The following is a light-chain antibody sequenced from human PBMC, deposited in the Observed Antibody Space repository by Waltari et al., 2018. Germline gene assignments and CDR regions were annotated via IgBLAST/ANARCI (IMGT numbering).Light chain of an antibody. V-gene: IGKV3-15*01. CDR2: VAS. CDR3: QHYYNWPPWT. Sequence: ETVMTQSPATLSLSTGERATLSCRDSQSVRSDVAWYQQNPGQAPRLLIYVASTRATGIPARFSGSGSGTEFTLTISSLQSEDFAVYYCQHYYNWPPWTFGQGTKVEIK. J-gene: IGKJ1*01. CDR1: QSVRSD.